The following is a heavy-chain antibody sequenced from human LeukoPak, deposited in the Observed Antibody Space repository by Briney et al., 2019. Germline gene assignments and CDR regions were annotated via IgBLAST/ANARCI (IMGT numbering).Heavy chain of an antibody. CDR1: GGSISSSSYY. V-gene: IGHV4-39*07. Sequence: SETLSLTCTVSGGSISSSSYYWGWIRQPPGKGLEWIGSTYYSGSTYYNPSLKSRVTISVDTSKNQFSLKLSSVTAADTAVYYCARGPRVGYYDSSGYYHYYFYMDVWGKGTTVTISS. J-gene: IGHJ6*03. D-gene: IGHD3-22*01. CDR3: ARGPRVGYYDSSGYYHYYFYMDV. CDR2: TYYSGST.